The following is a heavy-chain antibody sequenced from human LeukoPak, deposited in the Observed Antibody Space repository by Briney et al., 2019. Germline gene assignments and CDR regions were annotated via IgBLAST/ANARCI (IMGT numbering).Heavy chain of an antibody. J-gene: IGHJ3*01. CDR1: TSNFMSYE. CDR2: TSASGADT. V-gene: IGHV3-23*01. CDR3: AKRPRDTSGYYLGAFDG. D-gene: IGHD3-22*01. Sequence: AGYLTLSCAASTSNFMSYEMNWDRPAPGKVREWVSATSASGADTYYADSGKGRFTISRDNSENTLYLHMSSLRAEDTAVYFCAKRPRDTSGYYLGAFDGWGQGTTVTVSS.